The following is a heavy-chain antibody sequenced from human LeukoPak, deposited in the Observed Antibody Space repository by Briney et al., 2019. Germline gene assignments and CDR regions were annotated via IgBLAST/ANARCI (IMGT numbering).Heavy chain of an antibody. CDR3: VRLRRNSDTSGFYYYYDF. V-gene: IGHV3-21*01. CDR1: GYTSSRYS. CDR2: ISVRSNYI. Sequence: PGGSLRLSCAASGYTSSRYSINWVRQAPGKGLEWVSSISVRSNYIYYADSVRGRFRISRDDARDSLYLQMNSLRAEDTAVYYCVRLRRNSDTSGFYYYYDFWGQGTLVTVSS. D-gene: IGHD3-22*01. J-gene: IGHJ4*02.